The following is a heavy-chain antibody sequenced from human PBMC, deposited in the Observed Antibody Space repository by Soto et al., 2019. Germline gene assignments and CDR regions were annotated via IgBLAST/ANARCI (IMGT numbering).Heavy chain of an antibody. CDR3: TTPFSSGYFFDY. CDR2: IKSKTDGGTT. V-gene: IGHV3-15*01. J-gene: IGHJ4*02. D-gene: IGHD3-3*01. CDR1: GFTFSNAW. Sequence: EGSLRLSCAASGFTFSNAWMSWVRQAPGKGLEWVGRIKSKTDGGTTDYSAPLKVRFTISRDASKNTLYLQMNSLKTDPTPVYYCTTPFSSGYFFDYWGQGPLVTVSS.